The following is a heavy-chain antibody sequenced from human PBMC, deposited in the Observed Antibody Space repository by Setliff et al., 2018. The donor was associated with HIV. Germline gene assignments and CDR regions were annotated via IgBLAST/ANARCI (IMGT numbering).Heavy chain of an antibody. V-gene: IGHV1-18*01. J-gene: IGHJ4*02. CDR2: ISTHSDKT. D-gene: IGHD2-8*01. CDR1: GYNFTNYG. Sequence: VSCKASGYNFTNYGIGWVRQAPGQGLEYMGWISTHSDKTDYAQSVQGRVTMTIDTSTSTVYMELRSLRSDDTAMFYCAREKYGDKFDYWGQGTMVTVSS. CDR3: AREKYGDKFDY.